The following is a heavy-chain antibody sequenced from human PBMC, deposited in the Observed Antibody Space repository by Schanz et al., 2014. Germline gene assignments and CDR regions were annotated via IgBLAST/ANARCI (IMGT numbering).Heavy chain of an antibody. CDR3: ARDLVSYHDFWSGQETGDRAFDL. V-gene: IGHV3-30-3*01. Sequence: QEQLVESGGGAVQPGRSLRLSCDASGFTFSSYAVDWIRQAPGQGLEWVSFISYDGSLKSYLDSVKGRFTIARDNSKNTLFLEMNSLRVEDTAVYYCARDLVSYHDFWSGQETGDRAFDLWGQGTMVTVSP. J-gene: IGHJ3*01. D-gene: IGHD3-3*01. CDR1: GFTFSSYA. CDR2: ISYDGSLK.